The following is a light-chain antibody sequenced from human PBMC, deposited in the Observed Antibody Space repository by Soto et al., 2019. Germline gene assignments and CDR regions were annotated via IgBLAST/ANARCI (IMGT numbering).Light chain of an antibody. CDR3: HQRQRWPRT. CDR1: QRVGND. Sequence: ETVITQSPAALSVSPGQGATLSCRASQRVGNDVAWYQQKPGQAPRLLIYEASNRAAGVPGRFSGSGSGTDFTLTITRLEPEDFAFYYCHQRQRWPRTFGQGTKVDIK. V-gene: IGKV3-11*01. J-gene: IGKJ1*01. CDR2: EAS.